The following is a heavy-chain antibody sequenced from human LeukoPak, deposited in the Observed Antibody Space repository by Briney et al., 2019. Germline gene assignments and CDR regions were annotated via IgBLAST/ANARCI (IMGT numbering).Heavy chain of an antibody. D-gene: IGHD5-18*01. CDR3: AGARGYSYVSTFDY. V-gene: IGHV4-59*01. J-gene: IGHJ4*02. CDR2: IYYSGGT. CDR1: GGSISSYY. Sequence: PSETLSLTCTVSGGSISSYYWSWIRQPPGRGLEWIGYIYYSGGTNYNPSLKSRVTISVDTSKNKFSLKLSSVTAADTAVYYCAGARGYSYVSTFDYWGQGTLVTVSS.